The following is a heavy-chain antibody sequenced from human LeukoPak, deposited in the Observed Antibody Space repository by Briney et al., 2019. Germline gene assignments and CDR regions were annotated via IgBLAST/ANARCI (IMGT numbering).Heavy chain of an antibody. CDR1: GYTFTNYA. Sequence: ASVKVSCNASGYTFTNYAMNWVRQAPGQGLEWMGWINTNTGNPTYAQGFTGRFVFSLDTSVSTAYLQISSLKAEDTAVYYCARRLWFGELFFDYWGQGTLVTVSS. D-gene: IGHD3-10*01. V-gene: IGHV7-4-1*02. CDR2: INTNTGNP. J-gene: IGHJ4*02. CDR3: ARRLWFGELFFDY.